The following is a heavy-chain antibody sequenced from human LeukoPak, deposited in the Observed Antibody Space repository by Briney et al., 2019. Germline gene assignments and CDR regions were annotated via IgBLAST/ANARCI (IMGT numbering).Heavy chain of an antibody. CDR3: ARITYDFWSGYYMPDDP. CDR1: GYTFTNYG. D-gene: IGHD3-3*01. V-gene: IGHV1-18*01. J-gene: IGHJ5*02. CDR2: ISIYNGNT. Sequence: ASVKVSCKASGYTFTNYGISWVRQAPGQGLEWMGWISIYNGNTDYAQKLRGRVTMTTDTSTSTAYLELRSLRSDDTAVYYCARITYDFWSGYYMPDDPWGQGTLVTVSS.